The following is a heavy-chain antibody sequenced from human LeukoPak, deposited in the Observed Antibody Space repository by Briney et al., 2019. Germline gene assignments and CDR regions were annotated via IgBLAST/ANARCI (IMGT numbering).Heavy chain of an antibody. CDR2: IYTSGST. V-gene: IGHV4-61*02. D-gene: IGHD6-13*01. CDR3: ARGLFDSWSLNFDY. CDR1: GGSISSGSYY. Sequence: SETLSLTCTVSGGSISSGSYYWSWIRQPAGKGLEWIGRIYTSGSTNYNPSLKSRVTISVDTSKNQFSLKLSSVTAADTAVYYCARGLFDSWSLNFDYWGQGTLVTVSS. J-gene: IGHJ4*02.